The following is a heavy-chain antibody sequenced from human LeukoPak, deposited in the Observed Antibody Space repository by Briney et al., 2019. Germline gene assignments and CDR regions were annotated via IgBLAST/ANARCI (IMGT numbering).Heavy chain of an antibody. V-gene: IGHV4-4*07. D-gene: IGHD4-17*01. CDR2: IYFSGSS. J-gene: IGHJ5*02. CDR1: GGSISSYY. Sequence: SETLSLTCTVSGGSISSYYWSWIRQPAGKGLEWIGRIYFSGSSKYDPSLRSRVTMSVDKSKNQFSLKLNSMTAADTAVYYCARDADYGDYGSWFDPWGQGTLVTVPS. CDR3: ARDADYGDYGSWFDP.